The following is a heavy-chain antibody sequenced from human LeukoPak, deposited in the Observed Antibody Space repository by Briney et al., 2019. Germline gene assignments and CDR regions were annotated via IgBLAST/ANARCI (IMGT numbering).Heavy chain of an antibody. CDR2: IWYDGSNK. V-gene: IGHV3-33*06. CDR1: GFTFSSYG. J-gene: IGHJ4*02. Sequence: PGGSLRLSCAASGFTFSSYGMHWVRQAPGEGLWWVSVIWYDGSNKYYAAPAKGRFTISRDNSKNRLYRHMNSLRAEDTVVYYGAKTLEDFWSGYIQPPDYWGQGTLVTVSS. CDR3: AKTLEDFWSGYIQPPDY. D-gene: IGHD3-3*01.